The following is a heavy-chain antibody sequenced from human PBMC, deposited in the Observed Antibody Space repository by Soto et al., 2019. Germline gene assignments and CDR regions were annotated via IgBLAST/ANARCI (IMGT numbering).Heavy chain of an antibody. CDR1: GFTFSSYA. V-gene: IGHV3-23*01. Sequence: PGGSLRLSCAASGFTFSSYAMSWVRQAPGKGLEWVSAISGSGGSTYYADSVKGRFTISRDNSKNTLYLQMNSLRAEDTAVYYWAKCPDYDFWSGYCYFDYWGQGTLVTVSS. D-gene: IGHD3-3*01. J-gene: IGHJ4*02. CDR3: AKCPDYDFWSGYCYFDY. CDR2: ISGSGGST.